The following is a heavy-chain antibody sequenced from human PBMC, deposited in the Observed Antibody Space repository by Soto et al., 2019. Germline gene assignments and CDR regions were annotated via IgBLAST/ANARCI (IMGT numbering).Heavy chain of an antibody. CDR2: ISYGGANK. CDR1: GFTFSNSV. J-gene: IGHJ4*02. V-gene: IGHV3-30-3*01. D-gene: IGHD3-22*01. Sequence: QVQLVESGGGVVEPGGSLRLSCAACGFTFSNSVMHWVRQAPGKGLEWMAIISYGGANKYYADSVKGRFTISRDISESTLYLQMNSLRTEHTAVYYCASEEFEDGRGHFDYWGQGTLVSVSS. CDR3: ASEEFEDGRGHFDY.